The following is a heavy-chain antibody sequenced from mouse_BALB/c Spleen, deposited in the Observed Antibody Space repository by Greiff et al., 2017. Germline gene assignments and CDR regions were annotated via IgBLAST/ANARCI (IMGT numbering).Heavy chain of an antibody. CDR2: IWTGGGT. V-gene: IGHV2-9-2*01. CDR1: GFSLTSYD. CDR3: VRDGDYERFDY. D-gene: IGHD2-4*01. J-gene: IGHJ2*01. Sequence: QVQLKESGPGLVAPSQSLSITCTVSGFSLTSYDISWIRQPPGKGLEWLGVIWTGGGTNYNSAFMSRLSISKDNSKSQVFLKMNSLQTDDTAIYYCVRDGDYERFDYWGQGTTLTVSS.